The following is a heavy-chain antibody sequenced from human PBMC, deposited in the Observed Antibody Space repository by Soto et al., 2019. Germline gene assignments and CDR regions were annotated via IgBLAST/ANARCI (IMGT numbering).Heavy chain of an antibody. Sequence: GGSLRLSCAASGFTFVDYGMHWVRRAPGKGLEWVSGITWDSNTIAYADSVKGRFTISRDNAKNSVYLQMNSLRSEDTALYYCAKRDGSNWDFDHWGQGTQVTVSS. J-gene: IGHJ4*02. CDR3: AKRDGSNWDFDH. CDR1: GFTFVDYG. D-gene: IGHD7-27*01. CDR2: ITWDSNTI. V-gene: IGHV3-9*01.